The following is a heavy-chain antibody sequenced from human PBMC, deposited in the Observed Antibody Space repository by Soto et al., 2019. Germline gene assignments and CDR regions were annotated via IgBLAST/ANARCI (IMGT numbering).Heavy chain of an antibody. CDR1: GFTFSSYG. CDR2: ISYDGSNK. Sequence: QVQLVESGGGVVQPGRSLRLSCAASGFTFSSYGMHWVRQAPGKGLEWVAVISYDGSNKYYADSVKGRFTISRDNSKNTLYLQMNSLRAEDTAVYYCAKDSTWFGELIYYYGMDVWGQGTTVTVSS. CDR3: AKDSTWFGELIYYYGMDV. V-gene: IGHV3-30*18. D-gene: IGHD3-10*01. J-gene: IGHJ6*02.